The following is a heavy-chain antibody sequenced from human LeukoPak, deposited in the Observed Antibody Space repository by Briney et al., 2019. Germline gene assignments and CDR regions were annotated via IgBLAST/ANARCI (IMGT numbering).Heavy chain of an antibody. J-gene: IGHJ4*02. CDR3: ARLPGYSYGLDC. CDR2: IYYSGST. CDR1: GGSISSYY. D-gene: IGHD5-18*01. V-gene: IGHV4-59*01. Sequence: SETLSLTCTVSGGSISSYYWSWIRQPPGKGLEWIGYIYYSGSTNYNPSLKSRVTISVDTSKNQFSLKLSSVTAADTAVYYCARLPGYSYGLDCWGQGALVTVSS.